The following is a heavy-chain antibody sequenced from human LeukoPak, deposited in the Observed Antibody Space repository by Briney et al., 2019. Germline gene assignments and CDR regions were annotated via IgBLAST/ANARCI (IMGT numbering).Heavy chain of an antibody. V-gene: IGHV1-46*01. CDR1: GYTFTSYY. CDR3: AREEMDTISFDY. J-gene: IGHJ4*02. CDR2: INPSGGST. D-gene: IGHD5-24*01. Sequence: ASVKVSCKASGYTFTSYYMHWVRQAPGQGLEWMGIINPSGGSTSYAQKFQGRVTMTRDMSTSTVYMELSSLRSEDTAVYYCAREEMDTISFDYWGQGTLVTVSS.